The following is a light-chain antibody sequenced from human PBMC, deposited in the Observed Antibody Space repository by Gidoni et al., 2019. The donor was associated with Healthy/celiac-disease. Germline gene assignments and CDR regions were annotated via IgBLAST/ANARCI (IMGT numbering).Light chain of an antibody. J-gene: IGKJ1*01. CDR2: GAP. V-gene: IGKV3-20*01. CDR3: QQYGSSPWT. CDR1: QSVSSSY. Sequence: EIVLTQSPGTLSLSQGERATLSCRASQSVSSSYLAWYQQKPGQAPRLLIYGAPIRATGIPDRFSCSVSGTDFTLTISRLEPEDFAVYYCQQYGSSPWTFGQGTKVEIK.